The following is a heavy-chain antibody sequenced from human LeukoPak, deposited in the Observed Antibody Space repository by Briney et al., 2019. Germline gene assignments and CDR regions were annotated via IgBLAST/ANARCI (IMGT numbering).Heavy chain of an antibody. D-gene: IGHD3-3*01. Sequence: SETLSLTSTVSGGSISSYFWSWIRQPPGKGLEWIGYIYYSGSTNYNPSLKSRVTISVDTSKNQFSLKLSSVTAADTAVYYCACITIFGVVAFQHWGQGTLVTVSS. CDR2: IYYSGST. CDR3: ACITIFGVVAFQH. CDR1: GGSISSYF. V-gene: IGHV4-59*01. J-gene: IGHJ1*01.